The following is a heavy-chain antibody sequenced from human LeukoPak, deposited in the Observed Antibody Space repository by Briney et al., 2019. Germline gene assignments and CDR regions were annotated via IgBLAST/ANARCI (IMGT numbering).Heavy chain of an antibody. CDR2: IYHSGST. Sequence: SQTLSLTCTVSGGSLSSGGYYWSWIRQPPGKGLEWIGYIYHSGSTYYNPSLKSRVTISVDRSKNQFSLKLSAVTAADTAVYYCARDQDILGGFDYWGQGTLVTVSS. D-gene: IGHD3-9*01. J-gene: IGHJ4*02. V-gene: IGHV4-30-2*01. CDR1: GGSLSSGGYY. CDR3: ARDQDILGGFDY.